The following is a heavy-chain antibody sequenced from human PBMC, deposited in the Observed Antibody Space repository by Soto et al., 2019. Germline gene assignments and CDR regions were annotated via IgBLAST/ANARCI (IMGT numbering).Heavy chain of an antibody. Sequence: ASVKVSCKASGYTFTSYGISWVRQAPGQGLEWMGWISAYNGNTNYAQKLQGRVTMTTDTSTSTAYMELRSLRSDDTAVYYCARDRAVVVIAQELDYWGQGTLVTVSS. J-gene: IGHJ4*02. CDR3: ARDRAVVVIAQELDY. V-gene: IGHV1-18*01. D-gene: IGHD2-21*01. CDR2: ISAYNGNT. CDR1: GYTFTSYG.